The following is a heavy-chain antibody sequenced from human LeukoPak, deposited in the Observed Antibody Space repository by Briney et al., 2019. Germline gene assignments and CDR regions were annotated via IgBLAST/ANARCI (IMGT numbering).Heavy chain of an antibody. D-gene: IGHD4-23*01. Sequence: SETLSLTCTVSGDSISSSSYYWGWIRQPPGKELEWIGSIYYSGSTYYNPSLNSRVTISVDTPKNQFSLKLSSVTAADTAVYYCARDYLGGNPDAFDIWGQGTTVTVSS. CDR2: IYYSGST. CDR3: ARDYLGGNPDAFDI. V-gene: IGHV4-39*07. CDR1: GDSISSSSYY. J-gene: IGHJ3*02.